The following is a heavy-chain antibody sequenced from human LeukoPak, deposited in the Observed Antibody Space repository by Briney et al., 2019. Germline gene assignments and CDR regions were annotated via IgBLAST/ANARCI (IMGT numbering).Heavy chain of an antibody. CDR3: ARDVGYCSGGSCYRWFAS. Sequence: GGSLRLSCTASEFTFSSSWMTWVRQAPGKGLEWVSYISTSSAVMYYADSVKGRFTISRDDARNSVSLQMNSLRADDTAVYYCARDVGYCSGGSCYRWFASWGQGTLVIVSS. V-gene: IGHV3-48*01. D-gene: IGHD2-15*01. J-gene: IGHJ5*01. CDR1: EFTFSSSW. CDR2: ISTSSAVM.